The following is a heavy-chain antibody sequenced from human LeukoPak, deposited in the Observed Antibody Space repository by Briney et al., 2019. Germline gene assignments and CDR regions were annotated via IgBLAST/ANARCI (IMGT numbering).Heavy chain of an antibody. D-gene: IGHD3-22*01. Sequence: GASVKVSCKASGFTFTSYGISWVRQAPGQGLEWMGWISAYNGNTNYAQNFQGRVTMTTDTSTTTVYMELRSLRSDDTAVYYCARVPRITMIVVVIRKSDAFDIWGQGTMVTVSS. CDR2: ISAYNGNT. V-gene: IGHV1-18*01. J-gene: IGHJ3*02. CDR1: GFTFTSYG. CDR3: ARVPRITMIVVVIRKSDAFDI.